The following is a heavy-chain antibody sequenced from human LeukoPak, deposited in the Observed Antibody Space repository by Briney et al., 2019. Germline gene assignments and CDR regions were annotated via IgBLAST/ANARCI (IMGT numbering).Heavy chain of an antibody. V-gene: IGHV4-39*07. CDR3: ARDNFYNSGGGMEDGFDI. CDR1: GGSISSSIYY. Sequence: TSETLSLTCIVSGGSISSSIYYWGWIRQPPGKGLEWIGSSSYTGITYYNPSLKSRVTISVDTSKNDFSLKLSSVTAADTAVYYCARDNFYNSGGGMEDGFDIWGQGTMVTVSS. CDR2: SSYTGIT. J-gene: IGHJ3*02. D-gene: IGHD3-10*01.